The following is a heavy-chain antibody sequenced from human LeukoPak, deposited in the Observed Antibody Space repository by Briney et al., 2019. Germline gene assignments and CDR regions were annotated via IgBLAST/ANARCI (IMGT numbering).Heavy chain of an antibody. Sequence: PSETLSLTCTVSGGSVSNFYWNWIRQPPGKGLEWIGYIYYSGSTNCNPSLKSRVTISVDTSKNQFSLKLSSVTAADTAVYYCARGWNDLSYWGQGTLVTVSS. CDR2: IYYSGST. J-gene: IGHJ4*02. V-gene: IGHV4-59*02. D-gene: IGHD1-1*01. CDR3: ARGWNDLSY. CDR1: GGSVSNFY.